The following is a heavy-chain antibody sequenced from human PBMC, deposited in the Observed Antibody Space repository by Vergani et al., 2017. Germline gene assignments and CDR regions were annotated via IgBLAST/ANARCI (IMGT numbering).Heavy chain of an antibody. CDR2: ISYDGSNK. J-gene: IGHJ6*03. V-gene: IGHV3-30*04. Sequence: QVQLVESGGGVVQPGRSLRLSCAASGFTFSSYAMHWVRQAPGKGLEWVAVISYDGSNKYYADSVKGRFTISRDNSKNTLYLQMNSLRAEDTAVYYCAREHRSVTYYDFWGGYFLAPDVWGKGP. CDR3: AREHRSVTYYDFWGGYFLAPDV. CDR1: GFTFSSYA. D-gene: IGHD3-3*01.